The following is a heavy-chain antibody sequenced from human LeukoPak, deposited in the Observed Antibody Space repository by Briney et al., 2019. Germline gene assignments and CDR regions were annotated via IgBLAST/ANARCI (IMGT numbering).Heavy chain of an antibody. CDR3: AKTQGYYDA. V-gene: IGHV3-23*01. J-gene: IGHJ5*02. D-gene: IGHD2-15*01. Sequence: GGSLRLSCVASGFTFSNYAMSWVRQAPGKGLELVSGIWGTDDKTVYGDAVKGRFTISRDNSKNTLYLQMSSLRADDTAVYYCAKTQGYYDAWGQGALVTVSS. CDR1: GFTFSNYA. CDR2: IWGTDDKT.